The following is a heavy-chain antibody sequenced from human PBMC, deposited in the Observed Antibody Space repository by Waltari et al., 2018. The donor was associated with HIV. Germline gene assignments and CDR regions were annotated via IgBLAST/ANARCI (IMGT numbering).Heavy chain of an antibody. J-gene: IGHJ3*01. Sequence: EVQLLESGGGLVQPGGSLRLSCKASGFNFRNFAMSWVRQAPGKGPEWVSALSGSGSTASYADYVKGRLTISRYFSNNTLFLQMNNLRPEDTAVYFCARSMRDLRPSAFDVWGQGTMVAISS. V-gene: IGHV3-23*01. D-gene: IGHD2-8*01. CDR2: LSGSGSTA. CDR1: GFNFRNFA. CDR3: ARSMRDLRPSAFDV.